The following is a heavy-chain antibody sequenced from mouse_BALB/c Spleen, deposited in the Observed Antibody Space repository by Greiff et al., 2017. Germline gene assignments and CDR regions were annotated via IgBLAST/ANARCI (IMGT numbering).Heavy chain of an antibody. D-gene: IGHD2-4*01. Sequence: EVQVVESGPELVKPGASVKVSCKASGYAFTSYNMYWVKQSHGKSLEWIGYIDPYNGGTSYNQKFKGKATLTVDKSSSTAYMHLNSLTSEDSAVYYCARPTMITGWYFDVWGAGTTVTVSS. CDR2: IDPYNGGT. V-gene: IGHV1S135*01. CDR3: ARPTMITGWYFDV. CDR1: GYAFTSYN. J-gene: IGHJ1*01.